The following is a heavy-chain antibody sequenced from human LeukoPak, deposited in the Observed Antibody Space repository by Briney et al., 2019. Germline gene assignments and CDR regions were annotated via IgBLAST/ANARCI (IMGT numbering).Heavy chain of an antibody. CDR1: GFTFSTSA. Sequence: GGSLRLSCAASGFTFSTSAMHWVRQAPGKGLEWVSTISGSGDNTYYPESVKGRFTISRDNSKNTLYLQMNSLSAEDTSIYYCAILAGSAAATWGQGTLVTVSS. CDR3: AILAGSAAAT. J-gene: IGHJ4*02. D-gene: IGHD6-13*01. CDR2: ISGSGDNT. V-gene: IGHV3-23*01.